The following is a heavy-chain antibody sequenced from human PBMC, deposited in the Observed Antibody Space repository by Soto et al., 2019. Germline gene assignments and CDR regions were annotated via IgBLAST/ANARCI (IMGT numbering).Heavy chain of an antibody. Sequence: GGSLRLSCAASEFTFSTYAMSWVRRAPGKGLEWVSSISSGGSTYYADSVKGRFTISRDNSKNTLYLQMNSLRAEDTAVYYCAKDRYGYCSGGSCYIDAFDIWGQGTMVTVSS. CDR2: ISSGGST. D-gene: IGHD2-15*01. V-gene: IGHV3-23*01. CDR1: EFTFSTYA. J-gene: IGHJ3*02. CDR3: AKDRYGYCSGGSCYIDAFDI.